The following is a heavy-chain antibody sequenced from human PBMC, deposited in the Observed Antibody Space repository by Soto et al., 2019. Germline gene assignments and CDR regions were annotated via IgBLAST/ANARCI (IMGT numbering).Heavy chain of an antibody. V-gene: IGHV5-10-1*01. Sequence: PGESLKISCKGSGYSFTSYWISWVRQMPGKGLEWMGRIDPSDSYTNYSPSFQSHVTISADKSISTAYLQWSSLKASDTAMYYCARRGSSMADYWGQGTLVTVSS. CDR3: ARRGSSMADY. CDR1: GYSFTSYW. J-gene: IGHJ4*02. D-gene: IGHD6-13*01. CDR2: IDPSDSYT.